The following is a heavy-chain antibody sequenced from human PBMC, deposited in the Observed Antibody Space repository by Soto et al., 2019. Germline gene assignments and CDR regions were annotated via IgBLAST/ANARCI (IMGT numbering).Heavy chain of an antibody. D-gene: IGHD6-13*01. Sequence: QVQVVQSGAEVKKPGASVKVSCKTSGYTFTAYGITWVRQAPGQGLEWRGWMNAYNGNTNYAQKLQGRVTMTTDTSTSTAYMELRSLTSDDTAVYYCAREQQLRLDPWGQGTLVTVSS. CDR3: AREQQLRLDP. CDR2: MNAYNGNT. J-gene: IGHJ5*02. CDR1: GYTFTAYG. V-gene: IGHV1-18*01.